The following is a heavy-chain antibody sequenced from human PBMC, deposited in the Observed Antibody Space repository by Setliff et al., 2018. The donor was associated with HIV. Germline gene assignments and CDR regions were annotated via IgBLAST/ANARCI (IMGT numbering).Heavy chain of an antibody. CDR2: ITSNSGRI. J-gene: IGHJ4*02. CDR3: ARNSYFFDS. Sequence: PGGSLRLSCAASGFTFDEYAMHWVRQAPGKGLEWVSGITSNSGRIGYADSIKGRFTISRDNAKSSLFLQMKSLRVEDTALYYCARNSYFFDSWGQGALVTVSS. CDR1: GFTFDEYA. V-gene: IGHV3-9*01. D-gene: IGHD2-15*01.